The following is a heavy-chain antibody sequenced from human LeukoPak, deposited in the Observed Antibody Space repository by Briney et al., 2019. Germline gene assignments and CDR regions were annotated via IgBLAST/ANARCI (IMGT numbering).Heavy chain of an antibody. J-gene: IGHJ4*02. D-gene: IGHD3-16*01. CDR1: GYTFTGYY. V-gene: IGHV1-2*02. CDR2: FNPNNGDT. CDR3: ARSAIMITFGDY. Sequence: ASVKVSCKASGYTFTGYYMHWVRQAPGQGLEWMGWFNPNNGDTNYAQKFQGRVTMTRDTSISTAYMELSSLTSDDTAVYYCARSAIMITFGDYWGQGTLVTVSS.